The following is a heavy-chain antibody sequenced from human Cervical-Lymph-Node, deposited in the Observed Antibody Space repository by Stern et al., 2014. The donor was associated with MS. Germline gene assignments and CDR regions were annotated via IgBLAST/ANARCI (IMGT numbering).Heavy chain of an antibody. J-gene: IGHJ6*02. D-gene: IGHD6-19*01. Sequence: QVQLVQSGAEVKKPGASVKVSCKASGYTFTSYYMHWVRQAPGHGLEWMGIINPSGGSKSYAQKFQGRVTMTRDTSTSTVYMEVRSLRSEDTAVYYCAREVAGHRLGMMDVWGQGTTVTVSS. V-gene: IGHV1-46*01. CDR2: INPSGGSK. CDR3: AREVAGHRLGMMDV. CDR1: GYTFTSYY.